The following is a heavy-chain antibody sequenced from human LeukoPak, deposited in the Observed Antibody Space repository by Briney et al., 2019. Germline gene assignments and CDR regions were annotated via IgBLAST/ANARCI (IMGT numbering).Heavy chain of an antibody. Sequence: GGSLRLSCAASGITFGNNWMHWVRQGPGKGLVWISRINSDGGGAIYADSVKRRFTAPRDNAKNTLYLQMNSLRAEDTAVYYCARDVPHNSFDTWGQGTLVTVSS. V-gene: IGHV3-74*01. CDR2: INSDGGGA. J-gene: IGHJ5*02. CDR1: GITFGNNW. CDR3: ARDVPHNSFDT.